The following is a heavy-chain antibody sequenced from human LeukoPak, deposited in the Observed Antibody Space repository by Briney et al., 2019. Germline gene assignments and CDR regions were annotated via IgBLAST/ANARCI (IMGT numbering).Heavy chain of an antibody. CDR2: IYPGDSDT. D-gene: IGHD1-1*01. Sequence: GESLKISCKGSGYSFTGSWIGWVRQMPGKGLEWMGIIYPGDSDTRYRPSLQGQVTISADKSISTAYLQWSSLNTSDTAMYYCARYTDHYYFDYWGQGTLVTVSS. V-gene: IGHV5-51*01. CDR3: ARYTDHYYFDY. J-gene: IGHJ4*02. CDR1: GYSFTGSW.